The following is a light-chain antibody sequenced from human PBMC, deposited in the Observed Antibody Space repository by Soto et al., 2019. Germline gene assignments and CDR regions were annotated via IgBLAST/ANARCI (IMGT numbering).Light chain of an antibody. V-gene: IGKV3-15*01. Sequence: EIVMTQSPATLSVSPGERATLSCRASQTIRSNLAWFQQKPGQAPRVLIYGISTPATGIPARFSGSGSGTEFTLTISSLQSEDSAVYYCVQYNNWYSFGQGTKLEIK. CDR1: QTIRSN. CDR3: VQYNNWYS. J-gene: IGKJ2*03. CDR2: GIS.